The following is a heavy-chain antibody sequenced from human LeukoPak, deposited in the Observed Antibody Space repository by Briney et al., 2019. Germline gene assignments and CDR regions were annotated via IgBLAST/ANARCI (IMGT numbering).Heavy chain of an antibody. D-gene: IGHD3-16*01. CDR3: ARREIRGRLAFDI. V-gene: IGHV3-53*01. CDR1: GFSVSGTY. J-gene: IGHJ3*02. Sequence: PGGSLRLSCAASGFSVSGTYMTWVRQAPGKGLEWVSVIYSGGNTFYADSVMGRFTISRDSSENTLHLQMNSLRAEDTAVYYCARREIRGRLAFDIWGQGTMVTVSS. CDR2: IYSGGNT.